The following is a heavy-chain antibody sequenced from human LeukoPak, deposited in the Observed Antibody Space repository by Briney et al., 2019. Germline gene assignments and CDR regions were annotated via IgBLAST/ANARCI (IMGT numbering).Heavy chain of an antibody. CDR1: GDSISSGSYY. Sequence: PSETLSLTCSVSGDSISSGSYYWSWIRQPAGKGLEWIGRIYTSGSTNYIPSLKSRLTISVDTSKNQFSLKLSSVTAADTAVYYCARDKGTYYYESNAFDIWGQGTMVTVSS. D-gene: IGHD3-22*01. CDR2: IYTSGST. V-gene: IGHV4-61*02. J-gene: IGHJ3*02. CDR3: ARDKGTYYYESNAFDI.